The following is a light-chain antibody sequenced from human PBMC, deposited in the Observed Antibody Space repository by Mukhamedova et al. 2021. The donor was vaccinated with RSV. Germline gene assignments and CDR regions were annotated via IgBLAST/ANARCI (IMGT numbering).Light chain of an antibody. CDR3: QQRTNWPPT. V-gene: IGKV3-11*01. Sequence: SCRASQSVDDYLARYQHKPGQAPRLLIFDASSRATAIPARFSGSGSGTDFTLTISSLEPEDFAVYYCQQRTNWPPTFGGGTKVEI. CDR1: QSVDDY. CDR2: DAS. J-gene: IGKJ4*01.